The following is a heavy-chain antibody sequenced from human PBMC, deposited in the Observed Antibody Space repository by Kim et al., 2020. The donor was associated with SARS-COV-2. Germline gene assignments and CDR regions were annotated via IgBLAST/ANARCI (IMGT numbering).Heavy chain of an antibody. Sequence: GVTYYHPSLKSRVTISVDTSKNPFSLKLGSVTAADTAVYYCAREESGDFDYWGQGTLVTVSS. J-gene: IGHJ4*02. CDR2: GVT. D-gene: IGHD3-10*01. CDR3: AREESGDFDY. V-gene: IGHV4-31*02.